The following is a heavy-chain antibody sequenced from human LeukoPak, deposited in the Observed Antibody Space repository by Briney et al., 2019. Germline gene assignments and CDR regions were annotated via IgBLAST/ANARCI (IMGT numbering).Heavy chain of an antibody. V-gene: IGHV3-23*01. CDR2: TRGSGNPT. Sequence: PGGSLRLSCAASGFTFSTSTMSWVRQAPGKGLEWISATRGSGNPTYYADSVKGRFTISRDNSKNALYLQMNGLRAEDTAVYYCATPLDYYDTSDSHQGGDWGQGTLVTVSS. CDR3: ATPLDYYDTSDSHQGGD. D-gene: IGHD3-22*01. CDR1: GFTFSTST. J-gene: IGHJ4*02.